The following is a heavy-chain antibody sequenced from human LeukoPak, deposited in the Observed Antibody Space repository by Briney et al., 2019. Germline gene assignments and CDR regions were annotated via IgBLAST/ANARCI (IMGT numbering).Heavy chain of an antibody. J-gene: IGHJ4*02. Sequence: PGGSLRLSCAASGFSFSNCWMHWVRQPPGKGLEWVANIKQDGSEKYYVDSVKGRFTISRDNAKNSLYLQMNSLRAEDTGVYYCDGGTGWVSNLGGGQGTLVIVSS. D-gene: IGHD6-19*01. CDR2: IKQDGSEK. CDR3: DGGTGWVSNLG. V-gene: IGHV3-7*03. CDR1: GFSFSNCW.